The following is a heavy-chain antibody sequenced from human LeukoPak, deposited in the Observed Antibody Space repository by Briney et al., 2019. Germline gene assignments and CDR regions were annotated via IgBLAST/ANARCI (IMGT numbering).Heavy chain of an antibody. J-gene: IGHJ4*02. CDR2: INPNSGGT. V-gene: IGHV1-2*02. D-gene: IGHD3-22*01. CDR1: GYTFTGYY. Sequence: ASVKVSCKASGYTFTGYYMHWVRQAPGQGLEWMGWINPNSGGTNYAQKFQGRVTMTRDTSISTAYMELIRLRSDDTAVYYCARGILIDYYDSSSYLAYFDYWGQGTLVTVSS. CDR3: ARGILIDYYDSSSYLAYFDY.